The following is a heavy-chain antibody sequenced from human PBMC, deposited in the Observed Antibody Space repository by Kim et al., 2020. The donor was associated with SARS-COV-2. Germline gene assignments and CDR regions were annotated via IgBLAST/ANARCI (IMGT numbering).Heavy chain of an antibody. CDR2: IWYDGSNK. Sequence: GGSLRLSCAASGFTFSSYGMHWVRQAPGKGLEWVAVIWYDGSNKYYADSVKGRFTISRDNSKNTLYLQMNSLRAEDTAVYYCAKGDIVVVVAAMVSYGMDVWGQGTTVTVSS. CDR3: AKGDIVVVVAAMVSYGMDV. CDR1: GFTFSSYG. V-gene: IGHV3-33*06. J-gene: IGHJ6*02. D-gene: IGHD2-15*01.